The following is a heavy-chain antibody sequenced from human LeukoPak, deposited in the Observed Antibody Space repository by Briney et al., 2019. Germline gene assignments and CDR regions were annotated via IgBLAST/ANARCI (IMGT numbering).Heavy chain of an antibody. J-gene: IGHJ4*02. CDR2: IIPIFGTA. V-gene: IGHV1-69*13. CDR1: GGTFSSYA. CDR3: ARDGGGYCSSVTCRGFFDY. D-gene: IGHD2-2*01. Sequence: ASVKVSCKASGGTFSSYAISWVRQAPGQGLEWMGGIIPIFGTANYAQKFQGRVTITADESTSTAYMELSSLRPEDTAVYYCARDGGGYCSSVTCRGFFDYWGQGTLVTVSS.